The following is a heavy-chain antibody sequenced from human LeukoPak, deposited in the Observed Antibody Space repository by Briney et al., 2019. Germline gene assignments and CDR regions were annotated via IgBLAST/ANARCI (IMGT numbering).Heavy chain of an antibody. CDR1: GYTLTELS. CDR2: FDPEDGET. V-gene: IGHV1-24*01. J-gene: IGHJ4*02. D-gene: IGHD3-10*01. Sequence: GASVKVSCKVSGYTLTELSMHWVRQAPGEGLEWMGGFDPEDGETIYAQKFQGRVTMTEDTSTDTAYMELSSLRSEDTAVYYCATGVRGINLHDYWGQGTLVTVSS. CDR3: ATGVRGINLHDY.